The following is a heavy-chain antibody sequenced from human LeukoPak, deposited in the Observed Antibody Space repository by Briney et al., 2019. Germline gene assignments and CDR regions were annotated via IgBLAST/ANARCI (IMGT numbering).Heavy chain of an antibody. D-gene: IGHD3-22*01. CDR2: TRNKANSYTT. CDR3: ARGSSGYYY. J-gene: IGHJ4*02. Sequence: GGSLRLSCAASGFTFIDHYMDWVRQAPGKGLEWVGRTRNKANSYTTEYAASVKGRFTTSRDDSKNSLYLQMNSLKTEDTAVYYCARGSSGYYYWGQGTLVTVSS. V-gene: IGHV3-72*01. CDR1: GFTFIDHY.